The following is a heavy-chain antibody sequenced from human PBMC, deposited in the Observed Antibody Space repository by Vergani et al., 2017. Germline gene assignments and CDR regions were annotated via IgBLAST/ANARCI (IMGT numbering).Heavy chain of an antibody. V-gene: IGHV1-69*08. J-gene: IGHJ5*02. CDR1: GGTFSSYT. CDR3: AREYYDSSGYYYEGWFDP. D-gene: IGHD3-22*01. CDR2: IIPILGIA. Sequence: QVQLVQSGAEVKKPGSSVKVSCKASGGTFSSYTISWVRQAPGQGLEWMGRIIPILGIANYAQKFQGRVTITADKSTSTAYMELSSLRSEDTAVYYCAREYYDSSGYYYEGWFDPWGQGTLVTGSS.